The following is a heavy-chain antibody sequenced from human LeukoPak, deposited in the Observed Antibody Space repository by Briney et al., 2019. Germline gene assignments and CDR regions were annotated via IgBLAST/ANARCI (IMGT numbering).Heavy chain of an antibody. CDR3: AKGYCSSTSCYPFYYMDD. J-gene: IGHJ6*03. CDR1: GFTFSSYA. Sequence: GGSLRLSCAASGFTFSSYAMSWVRQAPGKGLEWVSSISGAGISTYYADSVKGRITISRDNSKNTLYLQMSSLRGEDTAVYYCAKGYCSSTSCYPFYYMDDWGKGTTVTVSS. V-gene: IGHV3-23*01. CDR2: ISGAGIST. D-gene: IGHD2-2*01.